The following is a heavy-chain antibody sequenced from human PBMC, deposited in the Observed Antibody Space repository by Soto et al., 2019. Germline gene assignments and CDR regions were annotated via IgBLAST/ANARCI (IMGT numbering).Heavy chain of an antibody. CDR1: GFSFDDYA. J-gene: IGHJ6*02. Sequence: EVQVVESGGGLVQPGRSLRLSCAASGFSFDDYAMHWVRQAPGKGLEWVSGISWNSGTIGYADSVKGRFTISRDNAKNSLYLKMNSRRAEDTALYYCAKSTGGAANGMGVWGQGTTVTVSS. CDR3: AKSTGGAANGMGV. CDR2: ISWNSGTI. D-gene: IGHD2-8*02. V-gene: IGHV3-9*01.